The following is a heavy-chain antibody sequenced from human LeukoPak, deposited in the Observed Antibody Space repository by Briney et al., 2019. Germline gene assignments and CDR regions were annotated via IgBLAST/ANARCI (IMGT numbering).Heavy chain of an antibody. J-gene: IGHJ6*02. CDR2: SYYSGTT. D-gene: IGHD1-26*01. CDR1: GGSISSYY. Sequence: SETLSLTCTVSGGSISSYYWSWIRQPPGRGLEWIGYSYYSGTTNYDPSLKSRVTISVDTSKNQFSLKVSSVTAADTAVYYCARHTRGLGATINFYGMDVWGQGTAVTVSS. V-gene: IGHV4-59*08. CDR3: ARHTRGLGATINFYGMDV.